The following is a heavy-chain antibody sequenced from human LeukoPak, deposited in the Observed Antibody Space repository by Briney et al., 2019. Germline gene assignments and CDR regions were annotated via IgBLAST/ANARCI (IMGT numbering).Heavy chain of an antibody. CDR2: IYTSGST. J-gene: IGHJ4*02. CDR3: ARESYSSSYLFDF. D-gene: IGHD6-6*01. V-gene: IGHV4-4*07. CDR1: GGSISSYY. Sequence: ASETLSLTCTVSGGSISSYYWSWIRQPAGKGLEWIGRIYTSGSTNYNPSLKRRVTMSVDTSKNQICLKVNSVTAADTAVYYCARESYSSSYLFDFWGQGTLVTVSS.